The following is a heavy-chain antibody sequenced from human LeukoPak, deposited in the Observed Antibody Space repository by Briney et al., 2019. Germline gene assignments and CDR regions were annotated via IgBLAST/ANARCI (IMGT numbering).Heavy chain of an antibody. Sequence: PGGSLRLSCAASGFTFSDYYMSWIRQAPGKGLEWVSYISSSGSTIYYADSVKGRFTISRDNAKNSLYLQMNSLRAEDTAVYYCARSYCSGGTCYNYYYYYMDVWGKGTTVTVSS. J-gene: IGHJ6*03. D-gene: IGHD2-15*01. CDR2: ISSSGSTI. CDR3: ARSYCSGGTCYNYYYYYMDV. V-gene: IGHV3-11*04. CDR1: GFTFSDYY.